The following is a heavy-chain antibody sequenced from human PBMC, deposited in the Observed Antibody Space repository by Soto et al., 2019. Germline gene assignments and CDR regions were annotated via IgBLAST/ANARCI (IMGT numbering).Heavy chain of an antibody. J-gene: IGHJ4*02. CDR2: IYYSGST. V-gene: IGHV4-59*01. CDR3: VAGSGWYAPLGY. Sequence: QVQLQESGPGLVKPSETLSLTCTVSGGSISSYYWSWIRQPPGKGLEWIGYIYYSGSTNYNPSLKRRFTISVDTSKTQFSLKLSSVTAADTAVYYCVAGSGWYAPLGYWGQGTLVTVSS. CDR1: GGSISSYY. D-gene: IGHD6-19*01.